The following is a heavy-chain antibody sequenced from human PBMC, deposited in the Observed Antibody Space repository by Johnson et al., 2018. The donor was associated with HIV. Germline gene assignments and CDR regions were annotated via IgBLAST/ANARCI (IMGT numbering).Heavy chain of an antibody. J-gene: IGHJ3*02. CDR2: IYSGGST. CDR3: AGRIQLWVYDALDI. V-gene: IGHV3-53*01. Sequence: VQLVESGGGLIQPGGSLRLSCAASDFNVSSNYISWVRQAPGKGLEWVSVIYSGGSTYYAESVKGRSTISRDDPKNTVYLQLNSLRAEDTGVYYCAGRIQLWVYDALDIWGQGTMVTVSS. D-gene: IGHD5-18*01. CDR1: DFNVSSNY.